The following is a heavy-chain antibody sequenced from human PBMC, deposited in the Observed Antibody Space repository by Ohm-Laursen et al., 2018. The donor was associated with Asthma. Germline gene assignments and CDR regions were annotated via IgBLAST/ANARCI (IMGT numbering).Heavy chain of an antibody. J-gene: IGHJ6*02. V-gene: IGHV1-2*04. CDR2: INPNSGGT. Sequence: ASVKVSCKASGYTFTGYYMHWVRQAPGQGLEWMGWINPNSGGTNYAQKFQGWVTMTRGTSISTAYMELSRLRSDDTAVYYCATSGGAAAAHYYYYGMDVWGQGTTVTVSS. D-gene: IGHD6-13*01. CDR3: ATSGGAAAAHYYYYGMDV. CDR1: GYTFTGYY.